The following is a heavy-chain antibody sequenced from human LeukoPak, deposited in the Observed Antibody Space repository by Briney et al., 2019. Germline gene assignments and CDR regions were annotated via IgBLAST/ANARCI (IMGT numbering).Heavy chain of an antibody. CDR3: ARRSHCTGDSCYPV. V-gene: IGHV4-39*01. Sequence: PSETLSLTCTVSGDSMTSSNHSWVWIRQPPGKGLEWIGSIYYGGSTYYNPSLKSRVTISQDTSKNQFSLKVNTVTAADTAVYHCARRSHCTGDSCYPVWGQGTTVTVSS. J-gene: IGHJ6*02. CDR1: GDSMTSSNHS. D-gene: IGHD2-15*01. CDR2: IYYGGST.